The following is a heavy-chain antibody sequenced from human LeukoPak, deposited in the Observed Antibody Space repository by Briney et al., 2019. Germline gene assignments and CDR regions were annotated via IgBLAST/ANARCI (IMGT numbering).Heavy chain of an antibody. J-gene: IGHJ4*02. CDR1: GYTFTDYY. D-gene: IGHD1-1*01. V-gene: IGHV1-2*02. CDR3: ARALGLPSGTR. CDR2: INPKSGAT. Sequence: ASVRVSCKASGYTFTDYYIHWVRQAPGQGLEWMGWINPKSGATDYTQNFQGRITMARDTSSNTAYMELSRLTSDDTAVYYCARALGLPSGTRWGQGTLVIVSS.